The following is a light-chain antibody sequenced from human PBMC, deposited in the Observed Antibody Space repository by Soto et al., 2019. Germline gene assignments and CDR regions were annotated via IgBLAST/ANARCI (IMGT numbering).Light chain of an antibody. V-gene: IGKV1-5*01. CDR2: DVS. J-gene: IGKJ5*01. CDR1: QRVNKW. CDR3: QQYNSYSAFT. Sequence: DIQLTQSPSALSASIGDTISITCRASQRVNKWLAWYQHKSGKAPTLLMYDVSTLQSGVPSRFSGSGSGTEFTLTISDLQPDDIATYYCQQYNSYSAFTFGQGTRLEIK.